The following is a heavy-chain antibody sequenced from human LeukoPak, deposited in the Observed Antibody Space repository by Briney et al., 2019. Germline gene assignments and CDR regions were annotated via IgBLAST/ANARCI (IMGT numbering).Heavy chain of an antibody. CDR2: INHSGYT. Sequence: SETLSLTCAVSGVSFNDYYWSWVRQTPGKGLEWIGEINHSGYTNDSPSLKSRVTLSIDTSRKQFSLNLRSVTVADTGIYYCTRMTTGHDYWGQGTLATVSS. CDR1: GVSFNDYY. J-gene: IGHJ4*02. D-gene: IGHD4-17*01. CDR3: TRMTTGHDY. V-gene: IGHV4-34*01.